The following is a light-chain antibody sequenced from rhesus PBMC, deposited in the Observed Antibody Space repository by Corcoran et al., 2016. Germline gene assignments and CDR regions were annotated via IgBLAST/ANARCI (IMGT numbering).Light chain of an antibody. V-gene: IGLV2S9*01. CDR3: CSYRSGSTFI. J-gene: IGLJ1*01. CDR1: SSDVGAYDY. CDR2: EVT. Sequence: QAALTQPPSVSGSPGQSVTISCTGTSSDVGAYDYVSWYQHSPGTAPELMIYEVTERPSGVSDRFSGSKSGNTASLTISGLQAEDEADYYCCSYRSGSTFIFGAGTRLTVL.